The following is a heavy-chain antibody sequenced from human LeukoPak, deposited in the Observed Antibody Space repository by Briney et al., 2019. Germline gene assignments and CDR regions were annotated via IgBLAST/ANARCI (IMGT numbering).Heavy chain of an antibody. CDR1: GFTFSSYG. V-gene: IGHV3-30*02. CDR2: IRYDGSNK. J-gene: IGHJ3*02. Sequence: GGSLRLSCAASGFTFSSYGMHWVRQAPGKGLEWVAFIRYDGSNKYYADSVKGRFTISRDTAKNSLYLQMNSLRAEDTAVYYCARDLRHIVVVPAAIRGSRHAFDIWGQGTMVTVSS. D-gene: IGHD2-2*02. CDR3: ARDLRHIVVVPAAIRGSRHAFDI.